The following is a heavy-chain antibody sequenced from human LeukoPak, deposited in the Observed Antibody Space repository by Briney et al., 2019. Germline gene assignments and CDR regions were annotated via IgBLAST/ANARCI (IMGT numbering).Heavy chain of an antibody. J-gene: IGHJ4*02. D-gene: IGHD3-3*01. CDR2: MYYSGST. Sequence: KPSETLSLTCTVSGGSVSSGSYYWSWIRQPPGKGLEWIGYMYYSGSTNSNPSLKRRFTISVDTSKPQFSLKLSCVTAAATAVYYCARGTSITIFGVVTPYYFDYWGQGTLVTVSS. CDR3: ARGTSITIFGVVTPYYFDY. CDR1: GGSVSSGSYY. V-gene: IGHV4-61*01.